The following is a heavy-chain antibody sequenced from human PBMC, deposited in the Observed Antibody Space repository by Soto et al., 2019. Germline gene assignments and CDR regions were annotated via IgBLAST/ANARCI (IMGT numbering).Heavy chain of an antibody. D-gene: IGHD2-2*02. J-gene: IGHJ6*02. Sequence: ASVKVSCKASGYTFSGYYIHWLRQAPGQGLEWMGWINPNSGGTNYAQKFQGSVNVTRDTPTSTAYMELRRLTSDDTAVYYCARSLTEGYCTITGCYTRLMYGMDXWGQGTTVTVS. CDR3: ARSLTEGYCTITGCYTRLMYGMDX. CDR1: GYTFSGYY. V-gene: IGHV1-2*02. CDR2: INPNSGGT.